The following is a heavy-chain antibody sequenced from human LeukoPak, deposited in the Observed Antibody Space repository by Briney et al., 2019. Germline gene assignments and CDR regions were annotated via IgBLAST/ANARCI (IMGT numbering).Heavy chain of an antibody. Sequence: RGSLRLSCAPSGFTFSDYYMSRIRQDPGEGLEWVSYISSSVSTIYYADSVKGRFTISRDKTKNSLYLQINSVRDESTPLYNCSRLVAAIGYYYYYYMDVWGKGTTVTVSS. V-gene: IGHV3-11*01. J-gene: IGHJ6*03. D-gene: IGHD2-15*01. CDR3: SRLVAAIGYYYYYYMDV. CDR2: ISSSVSTI. CDR1: GFTFSDYY.